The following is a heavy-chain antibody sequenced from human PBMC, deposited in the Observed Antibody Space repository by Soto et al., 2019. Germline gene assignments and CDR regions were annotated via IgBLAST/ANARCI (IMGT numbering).Heavy chain of an antibody. CDR3: AVVDYYVTPAPRDV. V-gene: IGHV1-18*01. CDR2: ISPYSGTT. CDR1: GYIFVNYG. D-gene: IGHD3-16*01. J-gene: IGHJ6*02. Sequence: QVQLVQSGDEVRKPGSTVKVSCKASGYIFVNYGIAWVRQAPGQGLEWMGWISPYSGTTHYASKVRGRLTMTTDTXXSTASMDLGSLTSDDTAVYYCAVVDYYVTPAPRDVWGQGTTVTVSS.